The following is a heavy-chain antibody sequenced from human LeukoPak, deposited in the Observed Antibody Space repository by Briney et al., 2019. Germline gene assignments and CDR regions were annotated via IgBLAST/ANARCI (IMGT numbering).Heavy chain of an antibody. V-gene: IGHV4-39*01. CDR3: ASYPLGLRWLHAFDI. J-gene: IGHJ3*02. D-gene: IGHD4-23*01. CDR2: IYYSGGT. CDR1: GGSISSSSYY. Sequence: SETLSLTCTVSGGSISSSSYYWGWIRQPPGKGLEWIGSIYYSGGTYYNPSLKSRVTISVDTSKNQFSLKLSSVTAADTAVYYCASYPLGLRWLHAFDIWGQGTMVTVSS.